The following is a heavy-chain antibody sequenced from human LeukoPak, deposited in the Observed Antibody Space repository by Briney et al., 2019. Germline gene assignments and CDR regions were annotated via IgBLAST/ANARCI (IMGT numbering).Heavy chain of an antibody. J-gene: IGHJ4*02. D-gene: IGHD6-19*01. CDR2: TYYRSKWFI. CDR3: TRSDCSSGRCPGFDN. CDR1: GDSVSSNGAA. V-gene: IGHV6-1*01. Sequence: SQTLSLTCGISGDSVSSNGAAWNWIRQSPSRGLEWLGRTYYRSKWFINYAPFVKSRIIINPDTLKNQVSLQLNSVTPEDTAVYYCTRSDCSSGRCPGFDNWGQGTLVTVSS.